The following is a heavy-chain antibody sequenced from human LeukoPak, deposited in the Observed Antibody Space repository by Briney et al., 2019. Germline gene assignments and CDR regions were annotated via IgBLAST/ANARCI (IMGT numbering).Heavy chain of an antibody. J-gene: IGHJ4*02. Sequence: ASVKVSCKASGYTFTGYYMHWVRQAPGQGLERMGWINPNSGGTNYAQKFQGRVTMTRDTSISTAYMELSRLRSDDTAVYYCARSTMGFGGVIAARASLDYWGQGTLVTVSS. CDR2: INPNSGGT. CDR3: ARSTMGFGGVIAARASLDY. CDR1: GYTFTGYY. V-gene: IGHV1-2*02. D-gene: IGHD3-16*02.